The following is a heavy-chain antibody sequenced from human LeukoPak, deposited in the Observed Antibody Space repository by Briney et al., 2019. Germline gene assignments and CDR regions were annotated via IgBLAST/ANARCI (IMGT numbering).Heavy chain of an antibody. CDR2: ISGGCDSI. D-gene: IGHD3-10*02. V-gene: IGHV3-48*04. CDR1: GFTFSSYS. J-gene: IGHJ6*04. CDR3: AELGITMIGGV. Sequence: GGSLRLSCAASGFTFSSYSMNWVRQAPGKGLEWVSYISGGCDSIYYADSVKGRFTISRDNAKNSLYLQMNSLRAEDTAVYYCAELGITMIGGVWGKGTTVTISS.